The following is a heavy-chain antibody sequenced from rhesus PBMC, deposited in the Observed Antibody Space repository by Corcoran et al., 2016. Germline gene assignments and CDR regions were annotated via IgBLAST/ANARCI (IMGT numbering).Heavy chain of an antibody. J-gene: IGHJ1*01. D-gene: IGHD6-25*01. V-gene: IGHV4S14*01. CDR1: GSAISSNYY. CDR3: AKGSSGSYVEYFEF. Sequence: QVQLQESGPGLVKPSEPLSLTCAVSGSAISSNYYWSLLRQFPGKGVEWIGGILGGEGNSDLNPSLKSRVTLSVDTSKNQFSVKLSSVTAADTATYYCAKGSSGSYVEYFEFWGQGALVTVSS. CDR2: ILGGEGNS.